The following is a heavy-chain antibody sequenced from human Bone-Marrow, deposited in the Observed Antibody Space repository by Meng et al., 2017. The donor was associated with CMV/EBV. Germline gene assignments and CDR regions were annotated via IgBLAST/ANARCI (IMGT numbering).Heavy chain of an antibody. Sequence: ASVKVSCKASGYTFTSDGISWVRQAPGQGLEWMGWISAYNGNTNYAQKLQGRVTMTTDTSTSTAYMELRSPRSDDTAVYYCARAHTIFGVAEGDYWGQGTLVTVSS. CDR1: GYTFTSDG. V-gene: IGHV1-18*01. CDR2: ISAYNGNT. CDR3: ARAHTIFGVAEGDY. D-gene: IGHD3-3*01. J-gene: IGHJ4*02.